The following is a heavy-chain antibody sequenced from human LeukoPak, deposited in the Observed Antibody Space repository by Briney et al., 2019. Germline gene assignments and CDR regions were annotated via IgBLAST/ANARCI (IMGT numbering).Heavy chain of an antibody. J-gene: IGHJ3*02. V-gene: IGHV4-34*01. CDR3: ARVKYDSSGNDAFDI. D-gene: IGHD3-22*01. CDR1: SGSFSGYH. CDR2: NNHSGST. Sequence: SETLSLTCAVYSGSFSGYHWSWIRQPPGKGLEWIGENNHSGSTNYNPSLKSRVTISVDTSKNQFSLRLSSVAAADAAVYYCARVKYDSSGNDAFDIWGQGTMVTVSS.